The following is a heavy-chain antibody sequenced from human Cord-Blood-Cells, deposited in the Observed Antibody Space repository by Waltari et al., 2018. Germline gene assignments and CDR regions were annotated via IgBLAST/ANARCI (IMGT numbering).Heavy chain of an antibody. V-gene: IGHV3-7*01. CDR3: ARIAAAGFRAFDI. Sequence: EVQLVESGGGLVQPGGSLRLSCAASGFTFSSYWMSWVHQAPGKGLEWVANIKQDGSEKYYVDSVKGRFTISRDNAKNSLYLQMNSLRAEDTAVYYCARIAAAGFRAFDIWGQGTMVTVSS. J-gene: IGHJ3*02. CDR2: IKQDGSEK. D-gene: IGHD6-13*01. CDR1: GFTFSSYW.